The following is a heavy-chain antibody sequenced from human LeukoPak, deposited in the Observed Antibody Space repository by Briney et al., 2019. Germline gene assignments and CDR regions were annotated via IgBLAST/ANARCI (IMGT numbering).Heavy chain of an antibody. V-gene: IGHV3-23*01. Sequence: GGSLRLSCAASGFTFSSYAMSWVRQAPGKGLEWVSAISGSGGSTYYADSVKGRFTISRDNSKNTLYLQMNSLRAEDTAVYYCAKDLSDYYDFWSGYYPLGYYYGMDVWGQGTTVTVSS. CDR3: AKDLSDYYDFWSGYYPLGYYYGMDV. J-gene: IGHJ6*02. CDR2: ISGSGGST. CDR1: GFTFSSYA. D-gene: IGHD3-3*01.